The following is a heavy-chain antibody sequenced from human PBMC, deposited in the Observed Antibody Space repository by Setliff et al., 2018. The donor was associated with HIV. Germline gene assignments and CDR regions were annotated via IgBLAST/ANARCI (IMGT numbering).Heavy chain of an antibody. J-gene: IGHJ6*02. D-gene: IGHD4-17*01. CDR1: GYSISSGYY. V-gene: IGHV4-38-2*01. Sequence: PSETLSLTCAVSGYSISSGYYWGWIRQPPGKGLEWIGNIYHHGTTYYYPSLKGRVTISLDTSNNQFSLNLNSVTAADTAVYHCARGGPTVAFGLDVWGQGTTVTVSS. CDR3: ARGGPTVAFGLDV. CDR2: IYHHGTT.